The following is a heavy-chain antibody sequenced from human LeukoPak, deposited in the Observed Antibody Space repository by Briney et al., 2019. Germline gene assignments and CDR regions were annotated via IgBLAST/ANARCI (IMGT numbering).Heavy chain of an antibody. V-gene: IGHV5-51*01. CDR3: ASLKPAVCAFFDY. CDR1: GYSFITYW. CDR2: IYPGDSDT. J-gene: IGHJ4*02. Sequence: GESLKISCKGSGYSFITYWIVWVRQMPGKGLEWMGIIYPGDSDTRYSPSFQGHVTISAAKSISTAYLQWSTLKASDTAMYYCASLKPAVCAFFDYWGQGTLVTGSS. D-gene: IGHD2-2*01.